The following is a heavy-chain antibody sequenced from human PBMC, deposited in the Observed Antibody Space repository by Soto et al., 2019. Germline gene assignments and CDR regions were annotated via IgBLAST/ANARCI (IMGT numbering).Heavy chain of an antibody. D-gene: IGHD5-12*01. V-gene: IGHV4-31*02. CDR3: ARARLRAVYAFDI. J-gene: IGHJ3*02. CDR2: IYYVGST. Sequence: WTWIRQRPGKGLGWIGYIYYVGSTYNSPSLKSRLSISLDTSKNQFSLRLSSVTAEDTAMYYCARARLRAVYAFDIWGQGTMVTVSS.